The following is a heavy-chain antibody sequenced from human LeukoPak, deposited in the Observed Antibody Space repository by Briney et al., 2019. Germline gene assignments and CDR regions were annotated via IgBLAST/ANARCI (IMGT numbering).Heavy chain of an antibody. CDR2: IYTSGST. D-gene: IGHD6-13*01. V-gene: IGHV4-4*07. J-gene: IGHJ6*02. CDR1: GGSISSYY. CDR3: AGSAADYGMDV. Sequence: SETLSLTCTVSGGSISSYYWSWIRQPAGKGLEWIGRIYTSGSTNYNPSLKSRVTISVDTSKNQFSLKLSSVTAADTAVYYCAGSAADYGMDVWGQGTTVTVSS.